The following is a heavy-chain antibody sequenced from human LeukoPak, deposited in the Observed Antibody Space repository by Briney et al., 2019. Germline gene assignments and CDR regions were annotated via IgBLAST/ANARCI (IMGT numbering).Heavy chain of an antibody. CDR2: IYYSGST. Sequence: SETLSLTCTVSGGSISSSSYYWGWIRQPPGKGLEWIGSIYYSGSTYYNPSLKSRVTISVDTSKDQFSLKLSSVTAADTAVYYCARPLGERITSAFDIWGQGTMVTVSS. CDR1: GGSISSSSYY. V-gene: IGHV4-39*07. CDR3: ARPLGERITSAFDI. J-gene: IGHJ3*02. D-gene: IGHD3-10*01.